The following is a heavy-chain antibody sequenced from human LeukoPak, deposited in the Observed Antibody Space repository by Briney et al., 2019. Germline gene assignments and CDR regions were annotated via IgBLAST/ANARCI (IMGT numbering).Heavy chain of an antibody. V-gene: IGHV1-18*01. J-gene: IGHJ6*02. CDR3: ARDRRLGMTGTTYYGMDV. CDR2: ISAYNGNT. D-gene: IGHD1-7*01. CDR1: DYTFTIYG. Sequence: ATVKLSCKPSDYTFTIYGISRVHQGPGQGIKWIGWISAYNGNTNYAQKLQGRVTMTTDTSTSTAYMELRSLRSDDTAVYYCARDRRLGMTGTTYYGMDVWGQGTTVTVSS.